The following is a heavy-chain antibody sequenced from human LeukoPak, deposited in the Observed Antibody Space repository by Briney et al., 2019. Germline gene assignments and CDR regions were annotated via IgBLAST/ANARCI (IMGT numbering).Heavy chain of an antibody. V-gene: IGHV3-23*01. Sequence: GGSLRLSCAASGFTFSSYAMSWVRQAPGKGLEWVSAISGSGGSTYYADSVKGRFTISRDNSKNTLYLQMNSLRAEDTAVYYCARDDYGGNSVYYYYGMDVWGQGTTVTVSS. CDR3: ARDDYGGNSVYYYYGMDV. CDR2: ISGSGGST. D-gene: IGHD4-23*01. CDR1: GFTFSSYA. J-gene: IGHJ6*02.